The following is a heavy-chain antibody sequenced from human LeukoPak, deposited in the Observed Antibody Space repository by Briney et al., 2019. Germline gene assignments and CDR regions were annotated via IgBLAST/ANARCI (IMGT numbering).Heavy chain of an antibody. D-gene: IGHD3-10*01. CDR3: ARGDGSGTLFDY. CDR2: IYTSGST. Sequence: SETLSLTCTVSGGSISSGSYYWSWIRQPAGKGLEWIGRIYTSGSTNYNPSLKSRVTISVDTSKNQFSLKLSSVTAADTAVYYCARGDGSGTLFDYWGQGTLVTVSS. V-gene: IGHV4-61*02. CDR1: GGSISSGSYY. J-gene: IGHJ4*02.